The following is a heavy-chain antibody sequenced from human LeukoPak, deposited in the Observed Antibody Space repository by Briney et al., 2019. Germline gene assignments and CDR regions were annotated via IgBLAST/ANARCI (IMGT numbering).Heavy chain of an antibody. CDR2: IRSKANSYAT. D-gene: IGHD4-11*01. CDR3: TTTPTVTLFR. CDR1: GFTFSGSA. V-gene: IGHV3-73*01. J-gene: IGHJ4*02. Sequence: GGSLRLSCAASGFTFSGSAMHWVRQASGKGLEWVGRIRSKANSYATAYAASVKGRFTISRDDSKNTAYLQMNSLKTEDTAVYYCTTTPTVTLFRWGQGTLVTVSS.